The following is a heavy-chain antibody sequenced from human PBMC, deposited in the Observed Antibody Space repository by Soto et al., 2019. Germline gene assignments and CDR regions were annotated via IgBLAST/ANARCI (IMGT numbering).Heavy chain of an antibody. Sequence: SETLSLTCTVSGGSISRYYWSWIRQPAGKGLEWIGRIYTSGSTNYNPSLKSRVTMSVDTSKNQFSLKLSSVTAADTAVYYCARDRGLAAAGSGYYYYGMDVWGQGTTVTVSS. J-gene: IGHJ6*02. CDR2: IYTSGST. CDR1: GGSISRYY. D-gene: IGHD6-13*01. V-gene: IGHV4-4*07. CDR3: ARDRGLAAAGSGYYYYGMDV.